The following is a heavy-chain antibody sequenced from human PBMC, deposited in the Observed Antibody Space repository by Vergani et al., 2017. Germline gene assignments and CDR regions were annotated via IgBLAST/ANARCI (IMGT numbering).Heavy chain of an antibody. CDR1: GYTFTGYY. CDR2: INPNSGGT. V-gene: IGHV1-2*02. D-gene: IGHD1-14*01. J-gene: IGHJ6*02. CDR3: ARDPRTRRTDYYYYGMDV. Sequence: QVQLVQSGAEVKKPGASVKVSCKASGYTFTGYYMHWVRQAPGQGLEWMGWINPNSGGTNYAQKFQGRVTMTRDTSISTAYMELSRLRSDDTAVYYCARDPRTRRTDYYYYGMDVWGRGTTVTVSS.